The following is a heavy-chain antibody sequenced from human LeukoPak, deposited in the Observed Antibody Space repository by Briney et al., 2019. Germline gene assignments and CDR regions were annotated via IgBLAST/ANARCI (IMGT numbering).Heavy chain of an antibody. Sequence: PGGSLRLSCAASGFTFSSYGMHWVRQARGKGLEWVAFIRYDGSNKYYADSVKGRFTISRDNSKNTLYLQMNSLRAEDTAVYYCARYYYDSSGYPHGFDYWGQGTLVTVSS. J-gene: IGHJ4*02. V-gene: IGHV3-30*02. CDR2: IRYDGSNK. CDR3: ARYYYDSSGYPHGFDY. CDR1: GFTFSSYG. D-gene: IGHD3-22*01.